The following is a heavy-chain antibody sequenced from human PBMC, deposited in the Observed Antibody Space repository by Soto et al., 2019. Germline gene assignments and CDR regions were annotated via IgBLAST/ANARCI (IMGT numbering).Heavy chain of an antibody. D-gene: IGHD2-15*01. CDR1: GYTFTGYT. CDR2: INPDNGNT. Sequence: ASVKVSCKASGYTFTGYTMNWVRQAPGQRLEWMGWINPDNGNTKSSQKFQDRVIITRDTSASTAYMDLSSLRSEDTAVYYCARGIATGQLDPWGQGTLVTVSS. V-gene: IGHV1-3*01. CDR3: ARGIATGQLDP. J-gene: IGHJ5*02.